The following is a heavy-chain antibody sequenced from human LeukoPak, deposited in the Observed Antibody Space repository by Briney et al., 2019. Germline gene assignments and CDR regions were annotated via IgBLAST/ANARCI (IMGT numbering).Heavy chain of an antibody. CDR1: GFTFSSFE. J-gene: IGHJ4*02. D-gene: IGHD3-16*01. CDR2: VSGSGGHT. V-gene: IGHV3-23*01. CDR3: AKDAALYPFFFDY. Sequence: GGSLRLSCAASGFTFSSFEMKWVRQAPGKGLEWVSAVSGSGGHTYYADSVKGRFTISRDNSKNTLYLQMDTLRAEDTAVYYCAKDAALYPFFFDYWGQGTLVTVSS.